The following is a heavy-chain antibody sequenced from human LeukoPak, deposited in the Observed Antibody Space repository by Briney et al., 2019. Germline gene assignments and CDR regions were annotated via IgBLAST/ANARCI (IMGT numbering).Heavy chain of an antibody. CDR3: VRSGYDYDWFDP. V-gene: IGHV1-69*08. D-gene: IGHD5-12*01. Sequence: SVKVSCKASRGSFSDYSISWVRQAPEQGLEWMGRIIAILDTAHYAQKFQGRFTITADKSTTTVYMELSSLRSDDTAVYYCVRSGYDYDWFDPWGQGTLVTVSS. CDR2: IIAILDTA. J-gene: IGHJ5*02. CDR1: RGSFSDYS.